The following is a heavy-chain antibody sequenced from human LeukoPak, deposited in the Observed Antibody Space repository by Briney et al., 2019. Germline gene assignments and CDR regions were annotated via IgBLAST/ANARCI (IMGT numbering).Heavy chain of an antibody. V-gene: IGHV3-73*01. J-gene: IGHJ3*02. CDR1: GFTFSGSA. CDR2: IRSKANSYAT. Sequence: PVGSLRLSCAASGFTFSGSAMHWVRQASGKGLEWVGRIRSKANSYATAYAASVKGRFTISRDDSKNTAYLQMNSLKTEDTAVYYCTRFPHSHDAFDIWGQGTMVTVSS. CDR3: TRFPHSHDAFDI.